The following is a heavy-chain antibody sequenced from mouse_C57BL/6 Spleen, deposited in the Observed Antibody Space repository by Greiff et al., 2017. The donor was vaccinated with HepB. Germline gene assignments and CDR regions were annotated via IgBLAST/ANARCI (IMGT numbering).Heavy chain of an antibody. V-gene: IGHV1-64*01. CDR3: ARKGYSKEVSLFDY. J-gene: IGHJ2*01. D-gene: IGHD2-5*01. CDR1: GYTFTSYW. Sequence: QVQLQQPGAELVKPGASVKLSCKASGYTFTSYWMHWVKQRPGQGLEWIGMIHPNSGSTNYNEKFKSKATLTVDKSSSTAYMQLSSLTSEDSAVYYCARKGYSKEVSLFDYWGQGTTLTVSS. CDR2: IHPNSGST.